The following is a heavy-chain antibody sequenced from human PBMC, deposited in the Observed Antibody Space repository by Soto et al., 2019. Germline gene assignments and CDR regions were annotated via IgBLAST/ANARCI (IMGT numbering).Heavy chain of an antibody. V-gene: IGHV3-48*01. CDR3: AREEGLLNWFDP. D-gene: IGHD1-26*01. Sequence: EVQLVESGGGLVQPGGSLRLSCAASGLTFSSYSMNWVRQAPGQGREWVSYISSSSSTIYYADSVKGRFTISRDTAKNSLARQMNSLRAEDTAVYYCAREEGLLNWFDPWGQGTLVTVSS. CDR1: GLTFSSYS. CDR2: ISSSSSTI. J-gene: IGHJ5*02.